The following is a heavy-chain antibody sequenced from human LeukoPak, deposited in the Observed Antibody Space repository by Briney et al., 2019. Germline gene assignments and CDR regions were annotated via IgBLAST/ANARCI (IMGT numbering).Heavy chain of an antibody. CDR2: IYYSGST. Sequence: PSETLSLTCTVSGGSIKNYYWTWIRQPPGKRLEWIGYIYYSGSTSSNPSLKSRVTISVDTSKNQFSLRLKYVTAADTAVYYCARDVPRGTGYMYVWGKGTTVTVSS. V-gene: IGHV4-59*01. D-gene: IGHD3-10*01. J-gene: IGHJ6*03. CDR1: GGSIKNYY. CDR3: ARDVPRGTGYMYV.